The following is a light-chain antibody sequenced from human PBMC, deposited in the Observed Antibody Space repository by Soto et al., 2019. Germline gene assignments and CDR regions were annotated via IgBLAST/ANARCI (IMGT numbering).Light chain of an antibody. V-gene: IGKV3-15*01. J-gene: IGKJ2*01. CDR1: QSISSS. Sequence: EIVMTQSPATLSVSPGERATLSCRASQSISSSLAWYQQKPGQAPRLLIYGASTRATGIPARFSGSGSGKDFTLTISSLQSEDFAVYYCQQYNNGPTYTFGQGTKLEIK. CDR3: QQYNNGPTYT. CDR2: GAS.